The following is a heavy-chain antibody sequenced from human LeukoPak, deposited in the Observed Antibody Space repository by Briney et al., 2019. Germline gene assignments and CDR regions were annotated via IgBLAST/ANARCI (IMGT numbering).Heavy chain of an antibody. CDR3: ARLMVQYCSSASCYHDMGIYVDY. CDR1: GYTFTGYY. V-gene: IGHV1-2*02. CDR2: INPNSGGT. Sequence: ASVKVSCKASGYTFTGYYMHWVRQAPGQGLEWMGWINPNSGGTNCAQKFQGRVTMTRDTSISTAYMELSRLRSDDTAVYYCARLMVQYCSSASCYHDMGIYVDYWGQGTLVTVSS. D-gene: IGHD2-2*01. J-gene: IGHJ4*02.